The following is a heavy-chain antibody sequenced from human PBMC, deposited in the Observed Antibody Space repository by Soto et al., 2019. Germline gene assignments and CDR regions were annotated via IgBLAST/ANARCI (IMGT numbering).Heavy chain of an antibody. J-gene: IGHJ4*02. Sequence: PSETLSLTCTVSGGSISSYYWSWIRQPPGKGLEWIGYIYYSGSTNYNPSLKSRVTISVDTSKNQFSLKLSSVTAADTAVYYCARGRYSSGWYPDYWGQGTLVTVSS. CDR2: IYYSGST. D-gene: IGHD6-19*01. V-gene: IGHV4-59*01. CDR1: GGSISSYY. CDR3: ARGRYSSGWYPDY.